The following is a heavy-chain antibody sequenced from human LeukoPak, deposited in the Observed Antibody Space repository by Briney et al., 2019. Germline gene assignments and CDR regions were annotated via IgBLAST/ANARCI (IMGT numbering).Heavy chain of an antibody. CDR2: INPNSGGT. V-gene: IGHV1-2*02. CDR1: GYTFTGYY. Sequence: ASVKVSCKASGYTFTGYYMHWVRQAPGQGLERMGWINPNSGGTNYAQKFQGRVTMTRDTSISTAYMELSRLRSDDTAVYYCARDRPDIVLMEDYGMDVWGQGTTVTVSS. J-gene: IGHJ6*02. CDR3: ARDRPDIVLMEDYGMDV. D-gene: IGHD2-8*01.